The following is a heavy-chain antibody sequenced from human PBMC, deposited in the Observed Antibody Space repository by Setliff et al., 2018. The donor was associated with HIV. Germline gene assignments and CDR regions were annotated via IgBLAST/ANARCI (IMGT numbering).Heavy chain of an antibody. J-gene: IGHJ4*02. D-gene: IGHD3-22*01. Sequence: SETMSLTCTVAGGSISNYYWSWIRQPPGKGLEWIGYISYTGTTKYNPSLKSRVTISVDTSKNQFSVRLSSVSAADTAVYFCARHVARFDYDTGGYYVSHFDYWGQGTQVTVSS. CDR1: GGSISNYY. CDR3: ARHVARFDYDTGGYYVSHFDY. CDR2: ISYTGTT. V-gene: IGHV4-59*01.